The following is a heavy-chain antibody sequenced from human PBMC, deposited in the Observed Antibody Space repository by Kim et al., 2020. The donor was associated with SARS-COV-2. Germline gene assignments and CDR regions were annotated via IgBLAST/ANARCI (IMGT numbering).Heavy chain of an antibody. CDR2: ISSTNVI. Sequence: GGSLRLSCATSGITFSSYSWSWVRQAPGGGLEWVSYISSTNVIYYADSVRGRFSISRDDAKKSLFLQMNSLRADDTGVYYCARLMSYGATGDYWGQGTLVTVSS. CDR3: ARLMSYGATGDY. D-gene: IGHD4-4*01. J-gene: IGHJ4*02. V-gene: IGHV3-48*04. CDR1: GITFSSYS.